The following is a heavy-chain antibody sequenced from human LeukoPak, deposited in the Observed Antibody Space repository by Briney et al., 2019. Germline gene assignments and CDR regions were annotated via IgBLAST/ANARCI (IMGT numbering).Heavy chain of an antibody. CDR1: GFTVSSNY. Sequence: PGGYLRLSCAASGFTVSSNYMSWVRQAPGKGLEWVAVMYSGGQTYYAGSVRGRFTISRDTSKNTLYLQMDSLRSEDTAEYYCARARCDSCGYGSWGQGTLVTVSS. D-gene: IGHD3-22*01. J-gene: IGHJ5*02. V-gene: IGHV3-66*02. CDR3: ARARCDSCGYGS. CDR2: MYSGGQT.